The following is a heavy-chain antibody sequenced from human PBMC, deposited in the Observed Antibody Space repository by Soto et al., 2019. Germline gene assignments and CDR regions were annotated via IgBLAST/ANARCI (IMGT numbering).Heavy chain of an antibody. Sequence: SETLSLSCAVYGGSFSGYYWSWIRQPPGKGLEWIGEINHSGSTNYNPSLKSRVTISVDTSKNQFSLKLSSVTAADTAVYYCARASAAGSRWLGYYYYYGMDVWGPPTTVTLSS. V-gene: IGHV4-34*01. J-gene: IGHJ6*02. CDR3: ARASAAGSRWLGYYYYYGMDV. D-gene: IGHD6-13*01. CDR2: INHSGST. CDR1: GGSFSGYY.